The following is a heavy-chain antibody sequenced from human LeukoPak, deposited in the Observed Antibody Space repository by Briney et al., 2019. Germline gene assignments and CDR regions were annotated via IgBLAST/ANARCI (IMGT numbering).Heavy chain of an antibody. CDR3: ASSRPYCSGANCYLGY. Sequence: ASVKVSCKASGYTFTSYDINWVRQATGQGLEWMGWMNPNSGNTGYAQKFQGRVTMTRNTSISTAYMELSSLRSEDTAVYFCASSRPYCSGANCYLGYWGQGTLVTVSS. CDR1: GYTFTSYD. CDR2: MNPNSGNT. D-gene: IGHD2-15*01. J-gene: IGHJ4*02. V-gene: IGHV1-8*01.